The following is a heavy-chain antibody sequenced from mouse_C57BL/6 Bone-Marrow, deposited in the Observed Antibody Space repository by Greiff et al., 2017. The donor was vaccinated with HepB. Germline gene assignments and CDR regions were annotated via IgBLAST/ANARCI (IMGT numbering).Heavy chain of an antibody. CDR1: GYTFTDYE. CDR2: IDPETGGT. Sequence: QVQLQQSGAELVRPGASVTLSCKASGYTFTDYEMHWVKQTPVHGLEWIGAIDPETGGTAYNQKFKGKAILTADKSSSTAYMELRSLTSEDSAVYYCARGNYYGSSPFDYWGQGTTVTVSS. J-gene: IGHJ2*01. CDR3: ARGNYYGSSPFDY. V-gene: IGHV1-15*01. D-gene: IGHD1-1*01.